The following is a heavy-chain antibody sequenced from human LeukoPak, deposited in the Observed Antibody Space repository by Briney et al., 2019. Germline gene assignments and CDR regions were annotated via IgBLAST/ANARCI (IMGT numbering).Heavy chain of an antibody. Sequence: SETLSFTCAVYGGSFSGYYWSWIRQPPGKGLEWIGEINHSGSTNYNPSLKSRVTISVDTSKNQFSLKLSSVTAADTAVYYCAVGYCSSTSCYELQQLGYRGQGTLVTVSS. CDR1: GGSFSGYY. CDR3: AVGYCSSTSCYELQQLGY. D-gene: IGHD2-2*01. V-gene: IGHV4-34*01. CDR2: INHSGST. J-gene: IGHJ4*02.